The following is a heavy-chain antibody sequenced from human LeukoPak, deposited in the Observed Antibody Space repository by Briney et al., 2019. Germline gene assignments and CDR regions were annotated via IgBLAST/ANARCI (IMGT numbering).Heavy chain of an antibody. J-gene: IGHJ4*02. Sequence: GGSLRLSCAASGFTFSSFAMSWVRQAPGKGLEWVSDISGTGDSTYYADSVKGRFTISRDNSKNTLYLQMNSLRADDTAIYYCAKESGYYYGYFEYWGQGTLVTVSS. CDR3: AKESGYYYGYFEY. CDR1: GFTFSSFA. CDR2: ISGTGDST. D-gene: IGHD3-10*01. V-gene: IGHV3-23*01.